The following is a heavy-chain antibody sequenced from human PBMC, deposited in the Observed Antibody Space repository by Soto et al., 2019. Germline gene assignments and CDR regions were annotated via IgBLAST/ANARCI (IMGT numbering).Heavy chain of an antibody. CDR2: IYPGDSDT. V-gene: IGHV5-51*01. D-gene: IGHD6-13*01. J-gene: IGHJ6*02. CDR1: GYSFTSYW. CDR3: ARTEAAAGDNYYYYGMDV. Sequence: GESLKISFKGSGYSFTSYWIGWVRQMPGKGLEWMGIIYPGDSDTRYSPSFQGQVTISADKSISTAYLQWSSLKASDTAMYYCARTEAAAGDNYYYYGMDVWGQGTTVTVSS.